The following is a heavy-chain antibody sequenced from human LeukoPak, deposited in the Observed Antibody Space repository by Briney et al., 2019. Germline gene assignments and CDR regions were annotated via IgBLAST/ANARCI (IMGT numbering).Heavy chain of an antibody. J-gene: IGHJ4*02. CDR2: IKQDGSEK. V-gene: IGHV3-7*03. D-gene: IGHD2-2*02. Sequence: GGSLRLSCAASGFTFSSYWMSWVRQAPGRGLEWVANIKQDGSEKYYVDSVKGRFTISRDNAKNSLYLQMNSLRAEATAVYYCAREPPFGPAAISFDYWGQGTLVTVSS. CDR1: GFTFSSYW. CDR3: AREPPFGPAAISFDY.